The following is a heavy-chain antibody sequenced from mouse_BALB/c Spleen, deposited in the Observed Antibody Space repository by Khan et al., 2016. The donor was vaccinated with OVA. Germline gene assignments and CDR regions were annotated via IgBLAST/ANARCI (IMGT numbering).Heavy chain of an antibody. J-gene: IGHJ3*01. CDR1: GYTFTDYN. V-gene: IGHV1-77*01. Sequence: QVQLQQSGAELARPGASVKLSCKASGYTFTDYNINWVKQRPGQGLEWIGEIYPGSNNTYYNEKFKGKATLTVDNSSSTAYMQLSSLTSEDSAVYFYAREWGAWFPYWGQGTLVTVSA. CDR2: IYPGSNNT. CDR3: AREWGAWFPY.